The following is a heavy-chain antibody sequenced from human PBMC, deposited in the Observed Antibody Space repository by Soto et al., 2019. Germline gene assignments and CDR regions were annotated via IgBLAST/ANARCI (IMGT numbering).Heavy chain of an antibody. CDR3: ARERRIIAARPNWFDP. J-gene: IGHJ5*02. CDR1: GGSISSYY. Sequence: SETLSLTCTVSGGSISSYYWSWIRQPPGKGLEWIGYIYYSGSTNYNPSLKSRVTISVDTSKNQFSLKLSSVTAADTAVYYCARERRIIAARPNWFDPWGQGTLVTVSS. CDR2: IYYSGST. D-gene: IGHD6-6*01. V-gene: IGHV4-59*01.